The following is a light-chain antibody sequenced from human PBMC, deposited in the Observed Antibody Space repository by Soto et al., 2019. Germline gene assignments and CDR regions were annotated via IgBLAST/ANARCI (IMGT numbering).Light chain of an antibody. CDR2: EVS. V-gene: IGLV2-8*01. Sequence: QSVLTQPPSASGSPGQSVTISCTGTSSDVGRYIYVSWYQQHPGKAPKLMIYEVSERPSGVPDRFSGSKSGNTASLTVSGLQAEDEADYYCSSYAGSNNLIFGGGTKVTVL. CDR1: SSDVGRYIY. J-gene: IGLJ2*01. CDR3: SSYAGSNNLI.